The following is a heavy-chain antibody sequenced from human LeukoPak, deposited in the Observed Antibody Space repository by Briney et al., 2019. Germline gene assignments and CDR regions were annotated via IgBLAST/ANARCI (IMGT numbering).Heavy chain of an antibody. CDR2: IYPGDSDT. CDR3: ARRMYYYDSSGYEIYYFDY. CDR1: GYSFTTYW. Sequence: GESLKISCKGSGYSFTTYWIGWVRQMPGKGLQWMGIIYPGDSDTRYSPSFQGQVTVSADKSINTAYPQWSSLKASDTAMYYCARRMYYYDSSGYEIYYFDYWGQGTLVTVSS. V-gene: IGHV5-51*01. D-gene: IGHD3-22*01. J-gene: IGHJ4*02.